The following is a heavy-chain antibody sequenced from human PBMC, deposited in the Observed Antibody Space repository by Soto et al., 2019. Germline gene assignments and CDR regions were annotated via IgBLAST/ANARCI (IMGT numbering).Heavy chain of an antibody. CDR3: ARYALGLSPWWYNWFDR. CDR1: GFTFSSYA. J-gene: IGHJ5*02. Sequence: VQLLESGGGLVQPGGSLRLSCAASGFTFSSYAMNWVRQTPGEGLAWGSGISDSGGSPYYADSVKGRFTISRDNSKNTLYLQMDSLRAADTGVYYCARYALGLSPWWYNWFDRWGQGTLVSVSS. D-gene: IGHD2-8*02. CDR2: ISDSGGSP. V-gene: IGHV3-23*01.